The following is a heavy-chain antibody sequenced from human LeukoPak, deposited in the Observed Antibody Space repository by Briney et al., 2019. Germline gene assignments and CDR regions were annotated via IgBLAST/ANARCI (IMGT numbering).Heavy chain of an antibody. CDR1: GYTFTGYY. V-gene: IGHV1-2*02. Sequence: PGASVKVSCKASGYTFTGYYMHWVRQAPGQGLEWMAWINPNSGGTNYAQKFQGRVTMTRDTSISTAYMELSGLRSDDTAVYYCARARYDILTGSYYYYYMDVWGKGTTGTISS. CDR2: INPNSGGT. D-gene: IGHD3-9*01. J-gene: IGHJ6*03. CDR3: ARARYDILTGSYYYYYMDV.